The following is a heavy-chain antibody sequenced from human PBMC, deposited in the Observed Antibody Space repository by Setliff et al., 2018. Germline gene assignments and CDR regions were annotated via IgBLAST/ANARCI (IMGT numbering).Heavy chain of an antibody. CDR1: GSAITSGHY. CDR3: ARTSTGRYFDL. CDR2: FRPSGRT. Sequence: SETLSLTCAVSGSAITSGHYWGWIRQPPGKGGLEWIGSFRPSGRTYYNPSLKSRVTISLDTSRKQFSLKLTSVTAADTALYYCARTSTGRYFDLWVPETLLVTVSS. D-gene: IGHD2-2*01. J-gene: IGHJ2*01. V-gene: IGHV4-38-2*01.